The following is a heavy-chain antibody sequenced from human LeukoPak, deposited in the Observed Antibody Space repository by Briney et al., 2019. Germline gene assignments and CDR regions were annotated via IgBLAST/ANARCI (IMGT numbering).Heavy chain of an antibody. D-gene: IGHD6-19*01. Sequence: SQTLPLTCAISGDSVSSNSAAWNWIRQSPSRGLEWLGRTYYRSKWYNDYAVSVKSRITINPDTSKNQFSLQLNSVTPEDTAVYYCARSRGMVAVAAPSDAFDIWGQGTMVTVSS. CDR3: ARSRGMVAVAAPSDAFDI. CDR1: GDSVSSNSAA. V-gene: IGHV6-1*01. J-gene: IGHJ3*02. CDR2: TYYRSKWYN.